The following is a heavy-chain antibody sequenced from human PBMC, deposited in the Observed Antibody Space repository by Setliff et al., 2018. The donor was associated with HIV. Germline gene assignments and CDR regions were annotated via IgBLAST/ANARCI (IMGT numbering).Heavy chain of an antibody. Sequence: GASVKVSCKASGYIFTDYYMHWVRQAPGQELGWMGRINPNSGGTNYAQKFQGRVTMTRDTSISTAYTELSSLRSEDTAVYYCARGKTWLRFLDYWGQGTLVTVSS. J-gene: IGHJ4*02. CDR1: GYIFTDYY. V-gene: IGHV1-2*06. D-gene: IGHD5-12*01. CDR2: INPNSGGT. CDR3: ARGKTWLRFLDY.